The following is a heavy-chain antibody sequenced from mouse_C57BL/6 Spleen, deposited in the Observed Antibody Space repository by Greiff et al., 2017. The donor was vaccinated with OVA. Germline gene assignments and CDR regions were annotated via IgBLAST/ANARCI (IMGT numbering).Heavy chain of an antibody. V-gene: IGHV1-18*01. J-gene: IGHJ4*01. D-gene: IGHD3-2*02. CDR1: GYTFTDYN. CDR2: INPNNGGT. CDR3: ARDSSGYVGMNYYAMDY. Sequence: VQLQQSGPELVKPGASVKIPCKASGYTFTDYNMDWVKQSHGKSLEWIGDINPNNGGTIYNQKFKGKATLTVDKSSSTAYMELRSLTSEDTAVYYCARDSSGYVGMNYYAMDYWGQGTSVTVSS.